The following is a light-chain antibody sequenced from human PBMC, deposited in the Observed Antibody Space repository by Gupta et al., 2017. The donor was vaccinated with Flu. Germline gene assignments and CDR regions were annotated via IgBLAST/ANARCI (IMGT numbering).Light chain of an antibody. J-gene: IGLJ1*01. Sequence: SASGSPGQSVAISCTGTSSDIGASNYVSWYQQHPGKAPKLMIYEVSKRPSGVPDRFSGSKSGNTASLTVSGLQAEDEADYYCCSYGVNDVFGTGTKVTVL. V-gene: IGLV2-8*01. CDR1: SSDIGASNY. CDR3: CSYGVNDV. CDR2: EVS.